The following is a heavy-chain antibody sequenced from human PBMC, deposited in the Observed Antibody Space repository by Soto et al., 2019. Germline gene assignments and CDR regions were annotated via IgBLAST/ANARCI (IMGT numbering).Heavy chain of an antibody. D-gene: IGHD6-13*01. CDR2: IFANGHT. J-gene: IGHJ5*02. V-gene: IGHV4-4*07. CDR1: GGSISEKY. Sequence: QLQLQESGPGLVKASETLSLTCIVSGGSISEKYWNWVRQTPGKGLEWIGLIFANGHTDYNPSLKRRVTMSVDASKNQFSLRLTSMTAADTAVYYCVASLAASGLNWLDPWGRGTLVTVSS. CDR3: VASLAASGLNWLDP.